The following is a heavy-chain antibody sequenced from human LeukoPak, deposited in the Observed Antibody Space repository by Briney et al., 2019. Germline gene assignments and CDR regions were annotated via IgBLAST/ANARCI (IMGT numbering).Heavy chain of an antibody. V-gene: IGHV4-61*02. J-gene: IGHJ4*02. CDR2: IYTSGST. CDR3: ARSRYSSSWFDY. D-gene: IGHD6-13*01. CDR1: GGSISSGSYY. Sequence: SETLSLTCTVSGGSISSGSYYWSWIRQPAGKGLEWIGRIYTSGSTNYNPSVKSRVTISVDTSKNQFSLKLSSVTAADTAVYYCARSRYSSSWFDYWGQGTLVTVSS.